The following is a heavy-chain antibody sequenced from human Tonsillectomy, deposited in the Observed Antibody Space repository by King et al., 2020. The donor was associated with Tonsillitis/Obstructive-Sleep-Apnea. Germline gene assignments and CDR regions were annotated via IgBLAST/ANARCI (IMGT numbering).Heavy chain of an antibody. CDR1: GFTFSSYS. Sequence: VQLVESGGGLVKPGGSLRLSCAASGFTFSSYSMNWVRQAPGKGLEWVSSISSSSSYIYYADSVKGRFTISRDNAKNSLYLQMNSLRAEDTAVYYCARDHNVVVVPANFKDYYYMDVWGKGTTVTVSS. D-gene: IGHD2-2*01. V-gene: IGHV3-21*01. CDR2: ISSSSSYI. J-gene: IGHJ6*03. CDR3: ARDHNVVVVPANFKDYYYMDV.